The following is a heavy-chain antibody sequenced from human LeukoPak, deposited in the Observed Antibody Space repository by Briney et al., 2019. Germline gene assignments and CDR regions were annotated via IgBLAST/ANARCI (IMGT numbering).Heavy chain of an antibody. V-gene: IGHV4-34*01. CDR2: INHSGST. Sequence: SETLSLTCAVYGGSFSGYCWSWIRQPPGKGLEWIGEINHSGSTNYNPSLKSRVTISVDTSKNQFSLKLSSVTAADTAVYYCARGNLYYDFWSGYYSSDPYYFDYWGQGTLVTVSS. D-gene: IGHD3-3*01. CDR3: ARGNLYYDFWSGYYSSDPYYFDY. J-gene: IGHJ4*02. CDR1: GGSFSGYC.